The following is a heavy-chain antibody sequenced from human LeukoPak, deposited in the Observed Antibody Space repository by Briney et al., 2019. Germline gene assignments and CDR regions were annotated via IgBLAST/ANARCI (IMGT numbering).Heavy chain of an antibody. CDR2: ISSTSTTV. CDR1: GFTFSSYS. Sequence: GGSLRLSCAASGFTFSSYSMNWGRQAPGKGLEWISYISSTSTTVLYADSVKGRFTISRDNAKNSLDLQMNSLRAEDTAVYYCARDRVTYTTSVDPLDYWGQGTLVTVSS. D-gene: IGHD2-2*02. J-gene: IGHJ4*02. V-gene: IGHV3-48*01. CDR3: ARDRVTYTTSVDPLDY.